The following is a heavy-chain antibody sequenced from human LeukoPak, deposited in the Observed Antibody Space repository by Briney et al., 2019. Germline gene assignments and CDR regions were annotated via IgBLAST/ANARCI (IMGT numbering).Heavy chain of an antibody. D-gene: IGHD6-19*01. Sequence: PGGSLRLSCAASGFTFSTYAMSWVRQAPGKGLEWVSAISGTGGSSFYADSVNGRFTISRDNSKNTLYLQMNSLRVEDTAVYYCAKDLSGSGWIPGDYWGQGTLVTVSS. CDR3: AKDLSGSGWIPGDY. CDR2: ISGTGGSS. J-gene: IGHJ4*02. CDR1: GFTFSTYA. V-gene: IGHV3-23*01.